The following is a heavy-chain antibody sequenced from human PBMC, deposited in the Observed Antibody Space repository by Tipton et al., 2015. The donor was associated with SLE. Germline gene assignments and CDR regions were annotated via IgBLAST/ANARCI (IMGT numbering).Heavy chain of an antibody. V-gene: IGHV4-59*12. J-gene: IGHJ3*02. D-gene: IGHD3-16*01. CDR2: IYYSGST. Sequence: TLSLTCTVSGGSLSSYYWTWIRQPPGKGLEWIGYIYYSGSTNYNPSLKSRVTISVDTSKNQFSLKLSSVTAADTAVYYCARVGGNLAIDIWGQGTMVTVSS. CDR1: GGSLSSYY. CDR3: ARVGGNLAIDI.